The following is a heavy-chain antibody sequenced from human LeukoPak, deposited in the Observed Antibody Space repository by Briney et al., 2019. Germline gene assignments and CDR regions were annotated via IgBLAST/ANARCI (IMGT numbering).Heavy chain of an antibody. CDR2: IFSGGST. J-gene: IGHJ4*02. V-gene: IGHV4-39*07. CDR3: ARDRIAAAGHYFDY. CDR1: GDSISSGVHY. D-gene: IGHD6-13*01. Sequence: SETLSLTCTVSGDSISSGVHYWGWIRQPPGMGLEWIGAIFSGGSTFYNPSFRSRVTISTDASKNQFSLKLSSVTAADTAVYYCARDRIAAAGHYFDYWGQGTLVTVSS.